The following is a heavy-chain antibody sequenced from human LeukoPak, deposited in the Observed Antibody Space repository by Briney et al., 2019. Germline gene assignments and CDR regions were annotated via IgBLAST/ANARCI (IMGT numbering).Heavy chain of an antibody. V-gene: IGHV4-4*07. J-gene: IGHJ4*02. CDR3: AREPTSGREPTSGRPLDY. Sequence: SETLSLTCTVSGGSISGYLWSWIRQPAGKGLEWIGRFYSSGSNNYNPSLKSRVTMSLDTSKNHLSLNLSSVTAADTAVYYCAREPTSGREPTSGRPLDYWGQGTLVTVSS. CDR1: GGSISGYL. D-gene: IGHD5-12*01. CDR2: FYSSGSN.